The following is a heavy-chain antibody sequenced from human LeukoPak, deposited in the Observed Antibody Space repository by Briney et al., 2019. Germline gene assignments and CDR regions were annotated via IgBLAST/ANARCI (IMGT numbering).Heavy chain of an antibody. CDR3: ARVTDSSGWYWYFDY. V-gene: IGHV3-33*01. CDR1: GFTFSSYG. D-gene: IGHD6-19*01. Sequence: GGSLRLSCAASGFTFSSYGMHWVRQAPGKGLEWVADIWYDGSNKYYADSVKGRFTISRDNSKNTLYLQMNSLRAEDTAVYYCARVTDSSGWYWYFDYWGQGTLVTVSS. J-gene: IGHJ4*02. CDR2: IWYDGSNK.